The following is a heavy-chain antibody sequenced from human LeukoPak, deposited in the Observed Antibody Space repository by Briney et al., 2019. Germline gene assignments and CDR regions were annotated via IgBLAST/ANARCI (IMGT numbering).Heavy chain of an antibody. CDR2: ISGSGGST. Sequence: RGSLRLSCAASGFTFSSYAMCWVRQAPGKELEWVSAISGSGGSTYYADSVKGRFTISRDNSKNTLYLQMNSLRAEDTAVYYCAKICYYGSGSYFVWGQGTLVTVSS. CDR1: GFTFSSYA. D-gene: IGHD3-10*01. J-gene: IGHJ4*02. V-gene: IGHV3-23*01. CDR3: AKICYYGSGSYFV.